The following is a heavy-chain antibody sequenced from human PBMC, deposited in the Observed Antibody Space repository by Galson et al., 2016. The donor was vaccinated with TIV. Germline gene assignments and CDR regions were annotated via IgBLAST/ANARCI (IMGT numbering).Heavy chain of an antibody. CDR2: FYISGNT. V-gene: IGHV4-61*02. D-gene: IGHD5-12*01. Sequence: TLSLTCTVSGVFINSGNYYWTWIRQSAGKGLEWIGRFYISGNTNYNPSLESRVSISVDTSKNQFSLSLNSVTAADSAIYYCARSWLRRAPDSWGLGTQVIVSS. CDR3: ARSWLRRAPDS. CDR1: GVFINSGNYY. J-gene: IGHJ5*01.